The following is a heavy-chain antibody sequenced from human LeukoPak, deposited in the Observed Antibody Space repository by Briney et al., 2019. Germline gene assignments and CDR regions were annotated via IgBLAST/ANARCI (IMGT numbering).Heavy chain of an antibody. CDR2: ISGYNGKT. D-gene: IGHD3-10*01. J-gene: IGHJ6*03. Sequence: GASVKVSCKASGGTFSSYVITWVRQAPGQGLEWMGWISGYNGKTKYAQKLQDRVTMTTDTSTSTAYMELRSLRSDDTAVYYCARDYYGSGSHEKTYYMDVWGKGTTVTISS. V-gene: IGHV1-18*01. CDR1: GGTFSSYV. CDR3: ARDYYGSGSHEKTYYMDV.